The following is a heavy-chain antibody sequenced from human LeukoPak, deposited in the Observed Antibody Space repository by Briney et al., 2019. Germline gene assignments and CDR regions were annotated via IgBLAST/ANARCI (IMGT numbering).Heavy chain of an antibody. J-gene: IGHJ4*02. D-gene: IGHD3-22*01. CDR3: ARHGPDYYDSSGYYYPFDY. CDR2: IYPGDSDT. Sequence: GESLKISCKGSGYSFTSYWIGWVRQMPGKGLEWMGIIYPGDSDTRYSPSFQGQVTISADKSISAAYLQWSSLKASDTAMYYCARHGPDYYDSSGYYYPFDYWGQGTLVTVPS. CDR1: GYSFTSYW. V-gene: IGHV5-51*01.